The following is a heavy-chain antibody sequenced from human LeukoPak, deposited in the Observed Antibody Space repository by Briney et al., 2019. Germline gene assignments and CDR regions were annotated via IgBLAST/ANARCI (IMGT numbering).Heavy chain of an antibody. CDR1: GFTFSDYY. CDR2: ISTSVTYT. Sequence: PGGSLRLSCAAPGFTFSDYYMSWIRQAPGRGLEWVSYISTSVTYTEYADSVKGRFTISRDNAKNSLYLQMNSLRAEDTAVYYCAREGRSGSYLGRFDPWGQGTLVTVSS. J-gene: IGHJ5*02. CDR3: AREGRSGSYLGRFDP. V-gene: IGHV3-11*05. D-gene: IGHD1-26*01.